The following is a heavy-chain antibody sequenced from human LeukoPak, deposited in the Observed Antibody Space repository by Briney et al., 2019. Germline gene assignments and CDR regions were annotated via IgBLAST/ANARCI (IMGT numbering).Heavy chain of an antibody. CDR3: ARRLVTAGITDFFDS. CDR1: GFTFSSYA. V-gene: IGHV3-23*01. Sequence: GGSLRLSCAASGFTFSSYAMTWVRQAPGKGLEWVSAISGSGSNTYYADSVKGRFTISRDNSKNTLYLQMNSLRAEDTAIYYCARRLVTAGITDFFDSWGQGTLVSVSS. CDR2: ISGSGSNT. J-gene: IGHJ4*02. D-gene: IGHD2-2*01.